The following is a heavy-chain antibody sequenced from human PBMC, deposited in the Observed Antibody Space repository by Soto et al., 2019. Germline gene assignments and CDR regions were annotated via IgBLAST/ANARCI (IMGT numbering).Heavy chain of an antibody. CDR3: ARDRAAGGY. V-gene: IGHV3-48*03. D-gene: IGHD6-13*01. Sequence: VQLVESGGGLAQPGGSLRLSCVASGFSFSDNEMNWVRQAPGKGLEWVAYISSGGSTTHYADSVRGRFTVSRDNARKSLYLQKNTLSVGDTALYYCARDRAAGGYWGQGTLVTVSS. CDR1: GFSFSDNE. CDR2: ISSGGSTT. J-gene: IGHJ4*02.